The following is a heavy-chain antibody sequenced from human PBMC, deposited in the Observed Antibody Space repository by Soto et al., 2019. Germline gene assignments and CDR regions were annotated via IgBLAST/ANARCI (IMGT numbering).Heavy chain of an antibody. J-gene: IGHJ4*02. Sequence: GSLRLSCAASGFTVSSNYMSWVRQAPGKGLEWVSVIYSGGSTYYADSVKGRFTISRDNSKNTLYLQMNSLRAEDTAVYYCARGYQLLYPYYFDYWGQGTLVTVSS. D-gene: IGHD2-2*02. CDR2: IYSGGST. CDR1: GFTVSSNY. V-gene: IGHV3-66*01. CDR3: ARGYQLLYPYYFDY.